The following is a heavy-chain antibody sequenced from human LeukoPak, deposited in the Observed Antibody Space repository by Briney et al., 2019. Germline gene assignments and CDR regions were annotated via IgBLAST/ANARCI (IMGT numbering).Heavy chain of an antibody. Sequence: SETLSLTCTVSGGSVSSGSYYWSWIRQLPGKGLEWIGYIYYSGSTNYNPSLKSRVTISVDTSKNQFSLKLSSVTAADTAVYYCASGNNGAFDIWGQGTMVTVSS. CDR1: GGSVSSGSYY. J-gene: IGHJ3*02. CDR2: IYYSGST. D-gene: IGHD1/OR15-1a*01. V-gene: IGHV4-61*01. CDR3: ASGNNGAFDI.